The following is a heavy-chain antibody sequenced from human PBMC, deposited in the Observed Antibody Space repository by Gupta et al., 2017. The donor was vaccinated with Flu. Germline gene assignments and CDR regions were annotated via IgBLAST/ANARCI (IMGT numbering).Heavy chain of an antibody. J-gene: IGHJ4*02. CDR1: GFTFSSYW. Sequence: EVQLVESGGGLVQPGGSLRLSCAASGFTFSSYWMRWVRQAPGKGREWVANIKQDGSKKYYVDSVKGRFTSSRDNAKNSLYLQMNSLRAEETAVYYCARENGYCSGGSCYLGYWGQGTLVTVSS. V-gene: IGHV3-7*01. CDR2: IKQDGSKK. D-gene: IGHD2-15*01. CDR3: ARENGYCSGGSCYLGY.